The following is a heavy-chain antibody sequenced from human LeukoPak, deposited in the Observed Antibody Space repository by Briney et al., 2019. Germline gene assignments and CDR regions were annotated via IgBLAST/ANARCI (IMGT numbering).Heavy chain of an antibody. D-gene: IGHD3-10*01. CDR2: MNPNSGNT. Sequence: GASVKVSCKASGYTFTSYDINWVRQATGQGLEWMGWMNPNSGNTGYAQKFQGRVTMTRNTSASTAYMELSSLRSEDTAVYYCASVVLLWFGEDLNAWGQGTLVTVSS. V-gene: IGHV1-8*01. J-gene: IGHJ5*02. CDR3: ASVVLLWFGEDLNA. CDR1: GYTFTSYD.